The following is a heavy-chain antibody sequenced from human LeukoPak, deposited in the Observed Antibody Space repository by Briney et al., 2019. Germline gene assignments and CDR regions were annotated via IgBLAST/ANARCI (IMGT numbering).Heavy chain of an antibody. D-gene: IGHD4-23*01. CDR3: ARGRARGGGNAGLYY. CDR2: MNPNRGNT. V-gene: IGHV1-8*01. J-gene: IGHJ4*02. Sequence: ASVTVSCKASGYTFTSYDINWVRQATGQGLEWMGWMNPNRGNTGYPQQFQRKVTMTSNTSIGTAYMELSSLRSEDTAVYYAARGRARGGGNAGLYYWGQGTLVTVSS. CDR1: GYTFTSYD.